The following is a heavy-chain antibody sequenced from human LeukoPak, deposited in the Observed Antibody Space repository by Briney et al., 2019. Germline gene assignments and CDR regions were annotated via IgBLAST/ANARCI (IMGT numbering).Heavy chain of an antibody. V-gene: IGHV4-39*07. Sequence: PSETLSLTCTVSGGSISSSDYYWGWIRQPPGKGLEWIGNIYYSGSTYYNPSLKSRVTISVDTSKNQFSLRLRFVTAADTAIYYCARYFNYYGSGSYYRGFYSWGQGTLVTVSS. CDR2: IYYSGST. CDR3: ARYFNYYGSGSYYRGFYS. J-gene: IGHJ4*02. D-gene: IGHD3-10*01. CDR1: GGSISSSDYY.